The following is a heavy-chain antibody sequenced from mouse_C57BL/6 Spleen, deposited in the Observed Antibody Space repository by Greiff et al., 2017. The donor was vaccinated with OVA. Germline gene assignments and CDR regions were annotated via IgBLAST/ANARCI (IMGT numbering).Heavy chain of an antibody. CDR1: GYTFTDYE. V-gene: IGHV1-15*01. CDR2: IDPETGGT. CDR3: TRWKCMDY. Sequence: VQLQQSGAELVRPGASVTLSCKASGYTFTDYEMHWVKQTPVHGLEWIGAIDPETGGTAYNQKFKGKAILTADKSSSTAYMELRSLTSEDSAVYYCTRWKCMDYWGQGTSVTVSS. J-gene: IGHJ4*01.